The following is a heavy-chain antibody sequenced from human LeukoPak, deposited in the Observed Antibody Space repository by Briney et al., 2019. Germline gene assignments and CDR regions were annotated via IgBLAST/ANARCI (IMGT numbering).Heavy chain of an antibody. J-gene: IGHJ6*02. Sequence: GGSLRLSCAASGFTFSSYGMHWVRQAPGMGLEWVAVIWYDGSNKYYADSVKGRFTISRDNSKNTLYLQMNSLRAEDTAVYYCARSPGIASDYYYGMDVWGQGTTVTVSS. CDR3: ARSPGIASDYYYGMDV. CDR2: IWYDGSNK. CDR1: GFTFSSYG. V-gene: IGHV3-33*01. D-gene: IGHD1-26*01.